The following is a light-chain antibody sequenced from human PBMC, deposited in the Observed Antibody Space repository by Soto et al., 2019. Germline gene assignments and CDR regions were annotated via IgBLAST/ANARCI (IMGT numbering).Light chain of an antibody. CDR3: QQYNSDST. CDR1: QTIGRW. V-gene: IGKV1-5*01. Sequence: DIQMTQSPSTLSASVGDRVTITCRASQTIGRWLAWYQQKPGKAPNLLIYGVSSLESGVPSRFSGSGSGTEFTLTISSLQPDDFATYYCQQYNSDSTFGQGTKVDIK. J-gene: IGKJ1*01. CDR2: GVS.